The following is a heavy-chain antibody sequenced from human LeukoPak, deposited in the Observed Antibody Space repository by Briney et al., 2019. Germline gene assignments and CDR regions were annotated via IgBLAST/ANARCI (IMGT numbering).Heavy chain of an antibody. CDR2: IGTAGEI. Sequence: GGSLRLSCAASGFTFSTYDMHWVRQATGKGLEWVSAIGTAGEIYYPGSVKGRFTISRDNAKNSLYLQMNSPRAEDTAVYYCGRDLPTVTSIDYWGQGTLVTVSS. V-gene: IGHV3-13*01. CDR3: GRDLPTVTSIDY. J-gene: IGHJ4*02. CDR1: GFTFSTYD. D-gene: IGHD4-17*01.